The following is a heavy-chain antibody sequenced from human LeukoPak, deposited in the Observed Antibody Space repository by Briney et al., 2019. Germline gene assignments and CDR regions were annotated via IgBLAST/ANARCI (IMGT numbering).Heavy chain of an antibody. CDR2: IILIFGTA. D-gene: IGHD3-22*01. J-gene: IGHJ4*02. CDR1: GGTFSSYA. V-gene: IGHV1-69*13. CDR3: ARDHLAYYDSSGYCPFDY. Sequence: SVKVSCKASGGTFSSYAISWVRQAPGQGLEWMGGIILIFGTANYAQKFQGRVTITADESTSTAYMELSSLRSEDTAVYYCARDHLAYYDSSGYCPFDYWGQGTLVTVSS.